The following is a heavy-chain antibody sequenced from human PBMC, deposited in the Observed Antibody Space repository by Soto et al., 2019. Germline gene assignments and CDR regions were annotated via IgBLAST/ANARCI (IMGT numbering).Heavy chain of an antibody. CDR3: AKVPLRPYSFDS. CDR1: GFTFSNYA. V-gene: IGHV3-23*01. Sequence: EVQLLDSGGALVQPAGSLSFSCAASGFTFSNYAMNWVRQARGKRLEWVSTISGSGGNTNTADPVCGRFTISRDNSKNTLYLHMTILRAEDTAVYYCAKVPLRPYSFDSWGQGPLVTVS. CDR2: ISGSGGNT. D-gene: IGHD4-17*01. J-gene: IGHJ4*02.